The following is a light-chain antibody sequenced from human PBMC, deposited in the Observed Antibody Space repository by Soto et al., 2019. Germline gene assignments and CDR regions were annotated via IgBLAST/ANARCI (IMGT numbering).Light chain of an antibody. J-gene: IGKJ1*01. CDR2: GAS. CDR1: QGVGSNY. Sequence: ETLLTQSRARLSLSQGEGSTLSCRAMQGVGSNYLAWYQQKPGQAPRILIFGASGRATGIPDRFSGSGSGTDFTLTISRLEPEDFAVYYCQQYGSSSWTFGQGTKVDSK. CDR3: QQYGSSSWT. V-gene: IGKV3-20*01.